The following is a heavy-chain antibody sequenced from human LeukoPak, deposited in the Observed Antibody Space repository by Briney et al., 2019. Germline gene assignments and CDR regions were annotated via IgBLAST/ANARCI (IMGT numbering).Heavy chain of an antibody. CDR1: GFTFSSYG. J-gene: IGHJ4*02. V-gene: IGHV3-33*01. D-gene: IGHD3-10*01. CDR3: ARERHYGSGSLQVDH. Sequence: RGSLRLSCAASGFTFSSYGMHWVRQAPGKGLEWVAVIWYDGSYKYYADSVQGRFTISRDNSKNTLSLEMNSLRAEDTALYYCARERHYGSGSLQVDHWGQGTLVTVSS. CDR2: IWYDGSYK.